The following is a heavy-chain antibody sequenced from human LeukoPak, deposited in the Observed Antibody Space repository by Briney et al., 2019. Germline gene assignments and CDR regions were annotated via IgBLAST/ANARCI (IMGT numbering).Heavy chain of an antibody. CDR2: ISYDGSNK. CDR3: AKDEYSGYDLGC. V-gene: IGHV3-30*18. D-gene: IGHD5-12*01. J-gene: IGHJ4*02. Sequence: GRSLRLSCAASGFTFSSYGMHWVRQAPGKGLEWVAVISYDGSNKYYADSVKGRFTISRDNSKNTLYLQMNSLRAEDTAVYYCAKDEYSGYDLGCWGQGTLVTVSS. CDR1: GFTFSSYG.